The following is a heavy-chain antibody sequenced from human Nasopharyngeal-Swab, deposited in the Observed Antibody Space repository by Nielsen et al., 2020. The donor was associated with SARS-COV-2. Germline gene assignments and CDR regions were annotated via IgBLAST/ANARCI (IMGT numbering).Heavy chain of an antibody. CDR3: ARDFDPANLIVATMGY. Sequence: GESLKISCAASGFTFSSYGMHWVRQAPGKGLEWVAVIWYDGSNKYYADSVKGRFTISRDNSMNTLYLQMNSLRAEDTAVYYCARDFDPANLIVATMGYWGQGTLVTVSS. V-gene: IGHV3-33*01. CDR1: GFTFSSYG. D-gene: IGHD5-12*01. CDR2: IWYDGSNK. J-gene: IGHJ4*02.